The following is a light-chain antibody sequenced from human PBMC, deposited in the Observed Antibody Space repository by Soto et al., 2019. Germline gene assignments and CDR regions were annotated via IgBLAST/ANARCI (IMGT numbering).Light chain of an antibody. CDR2: AAS. J-gene: IGKJ1*01. CDR3: QQCGSSPWT. CDR1: QSVSSYY. Sequence: EIVLTQSPGTLSLSPGERATLSCRASQSVSSYYLAWYQQKPGQAPRLLIYAASSRATGIPDRFSGGGSGTDFTLTISRLEPEDFAVYYCQQCGSSPWTVGQGTQVDIK. V-gene: IGKV3-20*01.